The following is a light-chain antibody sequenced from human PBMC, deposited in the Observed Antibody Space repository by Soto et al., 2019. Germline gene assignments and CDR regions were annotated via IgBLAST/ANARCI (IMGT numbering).Light chain of an antibody. CDR3: QHYNSYSEA. V-gene: IGKV1-9*01. CDR2: ATS. CDR1: QGISSY. Sequence: IQLTQSPSSLSASVGDRVTITCLASQGISSYLAWYQQKPGKAPKLLIYATSTLQGGVPSRFSGSGSGTDFTLTISSLQPEDFATYYCQHYNSYSEAFGQGTKVDIK. J-gene: IGKJ1*01.